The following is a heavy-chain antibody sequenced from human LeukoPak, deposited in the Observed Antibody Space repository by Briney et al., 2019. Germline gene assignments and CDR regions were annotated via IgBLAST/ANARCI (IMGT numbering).Heavy chain of an antibody. D-gene: IGHD3-3*01. CDR3: ARTGGYYRVFDY. CDR1: GYTFTSYA. Sequence: GASVKVSCKAPGYTFTSYAMHWVRQAPGQRLEWMGWINAGNGNTKYSQKFQGRVTITRDTSASTAYMELSSLRSEDTAVYYCARTGGYYRVFDYWGQGTLVTVSS. V-gene: IGHV1-3*01. J-gene: IGHJ4*02. CDR2: INAGNGNT.